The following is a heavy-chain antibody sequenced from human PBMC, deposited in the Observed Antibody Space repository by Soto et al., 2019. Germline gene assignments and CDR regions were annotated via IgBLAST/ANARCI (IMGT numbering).Heavy chain of an antibody. V-gene: IGHV3-11*06. Sequence: PGGSLRLSCAASGFTFSDYYMSWIRQSPGKGLEWVSYISSSGTYTNFADSVKGRFAISRDNAKSSVSLQMNTLRVEDTAVYYCAREDSIIIPAVSDFWGQGTLVTVSS. D-gene: IGHD2-2*01. J-gene: IGHJ4*02. CDR3: AREDSIIIPAVSDF. CDR1: GFTFSDYY. CDR2: ISSSGTYT.